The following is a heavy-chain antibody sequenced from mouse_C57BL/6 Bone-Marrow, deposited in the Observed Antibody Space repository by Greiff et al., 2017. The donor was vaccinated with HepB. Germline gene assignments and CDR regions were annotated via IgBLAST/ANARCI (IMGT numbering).Heavy chain of an antibody. CDR2: ISYDGSN. CDR1: GYSITSGYY. D-gene: IGHD2-14*01. CDR3: ARDDRDWYFDV. J-gene: IGHJ1*03. V-gene: IGHV3-6*01. Sequence: ESGPGLVKPSQSLSLTCSVTGYSITSGYYWNWIRQFPGNKLEWMGYISYDGSNNYNPSLKNRISITRDTSKNQFFLKLNSVTTEDTATYYCARDDRDWYFDVWGTGTTVTVSS.